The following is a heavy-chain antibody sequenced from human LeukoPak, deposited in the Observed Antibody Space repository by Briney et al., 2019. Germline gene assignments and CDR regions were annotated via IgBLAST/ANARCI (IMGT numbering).Heavy chain of an antibody. J-gene: IGHJ5*02. CDR2: INHSGST. CDR1: GGSFSGYY. CDR3: ARASPRTSCCPFDP. V-gene: IGHV4-34*09. D-gene: IGHD2-2*01. Sequence: SETLSLTCAVYGGSFSGYYWSWIRQPPGKGLEWIGEINHSGSTNYNPSLESRVTISVDTSKNQFSLKLSSVTAADTAVYYCARASPRTSCCPFDPWGQGTPVTVSS.